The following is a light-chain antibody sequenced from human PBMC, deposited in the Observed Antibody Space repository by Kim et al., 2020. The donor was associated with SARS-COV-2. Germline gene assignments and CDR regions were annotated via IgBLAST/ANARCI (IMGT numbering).Light chain of an antibody. CDR1: SGSIASNY. Sequence: GKTVTISCTRSSGSIASNYVQWYQQRPGSAPTTVIYEDNQRPSGVPDRFSGSIDSSSNSASLTISGLKTEDEADYSCQSYDSSIVVFGGGTQLTVL. CDR2: EDN. V-gene: IGLV6-57*03. CDR3: QSYDSSIVV. J-gene: IGLJ2*01.